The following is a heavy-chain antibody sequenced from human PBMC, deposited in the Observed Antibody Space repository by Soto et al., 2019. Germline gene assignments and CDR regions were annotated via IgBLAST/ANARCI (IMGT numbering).Heavy chain of an antibody. Sequence: SETLSLTCTVSGGSISSSSDYWGWIRQPPGKGMEWIGSIYYRGNTYYNPSLKSRVTISVDTSKNHFSLNLSSVTAADTAVFFCARVDSSGVLDSSGHVLLVTVS. J-gene: IGHJ5*01. CDR1: GGSISSSSDY. V-gene: IGHV4-39*02. D-gene: IGHD3-22*01. CDR2: IYYRGNT. CDR3: ARVDSSGVLDS.